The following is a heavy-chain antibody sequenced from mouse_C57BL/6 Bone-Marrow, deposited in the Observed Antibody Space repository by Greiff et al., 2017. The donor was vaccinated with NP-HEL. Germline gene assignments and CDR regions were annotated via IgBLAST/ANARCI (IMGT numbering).Heavy chain of an antibody. CDR2: ISDGGSYT. Sequence: DVKLVESGGGLVKPGGSLKLSCAASGFTFSSYAMSWVRQTPEKRLEWVATISDGGSYTYYPDNVKGRFTISRDNAKNNLYLQMSHLKSEDTAMYYCARGSSYVNWGQGTLVTVSA. CDR3: ARGSSYVN. D-gene: IGHD1-1*01. V-gene: IGHV5-4*03. CDR1: GFTFSSYA. J-gene: IGHJ3*01.